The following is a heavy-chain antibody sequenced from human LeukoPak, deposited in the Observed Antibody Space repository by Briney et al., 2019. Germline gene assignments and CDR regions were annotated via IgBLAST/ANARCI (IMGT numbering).Heavy chain of an antibody. CDR3: AREFSAALDY. Sequence: GGSLRLSCAASGFSVSVNYMSWVRQAPGKGLEWVSVLFASGNSNYADSVKGRFTISRDNSENTLDLHMHSLRAEDTAVYYCAREFSAALDYWGQGTLVTVSS. CDR1: GFSVSVNY. V-gene: IGHV3-66*01. D-gene: IGHD2-2*01. CDR2: LFASGNS. J-gene: IGHJ4*02.